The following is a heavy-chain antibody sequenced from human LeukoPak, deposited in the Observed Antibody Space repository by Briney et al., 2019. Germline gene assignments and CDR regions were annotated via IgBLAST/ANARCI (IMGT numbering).Heavy chain of an antibody. CDR3: AKRTSWVDY. Sequence: PGGSLRLSCAASEFTVSSNYMSWVRQAPGKGLEWVSTVTDNGGSTFYADSVKGRFTISRDNSKDTLYLQMNSLRAEDAAVYYCAKRTSWVDYWGQGTLVTVSS. J-gene: IGHJ4*02. CDR2: VTDNGGST. D-gene: IGHD1-26*01. V-gene: IGHV3-23*01. CDR1: EFTVSSNY.